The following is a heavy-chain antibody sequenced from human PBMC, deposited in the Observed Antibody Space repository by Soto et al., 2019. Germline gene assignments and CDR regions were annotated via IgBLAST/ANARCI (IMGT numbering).Heavy chain of an antibody. Sequence: GGSLILSCAASEFTFSSYAMSWVRQAPGKGLEWVSAIAGSGDNTYYADSVKGRFTISRDNSKSTLYLQMNSLRAEDTAAYYCAKESAFSSSHNFDSWGQGTLVTVSS. CDR2: IAGSGDNT. CDR3: AKESAFSSSHNFDS. CDR1: EFTFSSYA. J-gene: IGHJ4*02. D-gene: IGHD6-13*01. V-gene: IGHV3-23*01.